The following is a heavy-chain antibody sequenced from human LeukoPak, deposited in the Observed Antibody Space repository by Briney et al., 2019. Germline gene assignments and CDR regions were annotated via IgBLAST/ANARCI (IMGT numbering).Heavy chain of an antibody. CDR2: ISAYNGNT. D-gene: IGHD2-2*01. V-gene: IGHV1-18*01. Sequence: ASVKVSCKASGDTFSSYGISWVRQAPGQGLEWMGWISAYNGNTNYAQKLQGRVTMTTDTSTSTAYMELRSLRSDDTAVYYCARVVVVPAAMRENWFDPWGQGTLVTVSS. CDR1: GDTFSSYG. J-gene: IGHJ5*02. CDR3: ARVVVVPAAMRENWFDP.